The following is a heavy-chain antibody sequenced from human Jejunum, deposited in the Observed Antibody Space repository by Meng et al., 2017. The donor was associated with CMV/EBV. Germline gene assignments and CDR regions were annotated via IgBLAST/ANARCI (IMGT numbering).Heavy chain of an antibody. CDR2: LYTSGST. D-gene: IGHD6-13*01. Sequence: QGHLQESGPGLVKPSPTLSLPCAVSDGSISSGHYYWSWIRQPAGKGLEWIGRLYTSGSTTYNPSLKSRVTFSVDTSKNQFSLKLNSVTAADTAVYYCARDARGIAAAGVYWGQGTLVTVSS. CDR1: DGSISSGHYY. CDR3: ARDARGIAAAGVY. J-gene: IGHJ4*02. V-gene: IGHV4-61*02.